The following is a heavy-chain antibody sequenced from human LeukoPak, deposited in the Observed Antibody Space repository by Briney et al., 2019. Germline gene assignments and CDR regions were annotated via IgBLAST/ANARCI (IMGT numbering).Heavy chain of an antibody. Sequence: ASVKVSCKASGYTFTSYAMHWVRQAPGQRLEWMGWINAGNGNTKYSQEFQGRVTITRDTSASTAYMELSSLRSEDMAVYYCARAYFDWGGDDYYYYYYMDVWGKGTTVTVSS. D-gene: IGHD3-9*01. CDR3: ARAYFDWGGDDYYYYYYMDV. CDR2: INAGNGNT. V-gene: IGHV1-3*03. CDR1: GYTFTSYA. J-gene: IGHJ6*03.